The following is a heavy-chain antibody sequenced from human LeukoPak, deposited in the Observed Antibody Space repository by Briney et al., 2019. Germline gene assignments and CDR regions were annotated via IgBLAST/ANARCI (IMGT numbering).Heavy chain of an antibody. D-gene: IGHD3-22*01. CDR2: INPSGGST. V-gene: IGHV1-46*01. CDR1: GYTFTSYY. Sequence: ASVKVSCKASGYTFTSYYMHWVRQAPGQGLEWMGIINPSGGSTSYAQKFQGRVTMTRDMSTSTVYMELSSLRSEDTAVYYCARERGYDSSGYYYGDFDYWGQGTLVTVSS. J-gene: IGHJ4*02. CDR3: ARERGYDSSGYYYGDFDY.